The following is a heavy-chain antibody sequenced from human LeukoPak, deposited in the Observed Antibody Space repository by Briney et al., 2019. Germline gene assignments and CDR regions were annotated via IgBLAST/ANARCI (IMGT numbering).Heavy chain of an antibody. CDR1: GGSFSGYY. D-gene: IGHD5-18*01. CDR2: INHSGST. Sequence: SETLSLTCAVYGGSFSGYYWSWIRQPPGKGLEWIGEINHSGSTNYNPSLKSRVTISVDTSKNQFSLKLSSVTAADTAVYYCARLRSRYSYIRDAFDIWGQGTMVTVSS. CDR3: ARLRSRYSYIRDAFDI. J-gene: IGHJ3*02. V-gene: IGHV4-34*01.